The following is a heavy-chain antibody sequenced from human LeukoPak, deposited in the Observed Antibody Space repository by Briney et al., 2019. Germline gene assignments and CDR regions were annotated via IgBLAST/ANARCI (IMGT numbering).Heavy chain of an antibody. Sequence: SETLSLTCAVYGGSFSAYYRSWIRQPPGKGLEWIGYIYYSGSTNYKPSLKSRVTMSLNTSKNQFSLKLSSVTAADTAIYYCASHSATWYFQHWGQGTPVTVSS. CDR3: ASHSATWYFQH. CDR1: GGSFSAYY. J-gene: IGHJ1*01. CDR2: IYYSGST. D-gene: IGHD6-13*01. V-gene: IGHV4-59*01.